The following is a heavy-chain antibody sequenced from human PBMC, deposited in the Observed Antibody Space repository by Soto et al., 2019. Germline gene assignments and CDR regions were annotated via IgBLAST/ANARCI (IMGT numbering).Heavy chain of an antibody. Sequence: GSLLLSCSGSGYNFGGFWMHWVRQAPGKGLVWVSRIDNGGTNTVYADAVKGRFTISRDNAKNTLYLQMNSLRAEDTAVYYCAKDRGSPDAFNIWGQGTMVTV. D-gene: IGHD3-10*01. CDR2: IDNGGTNT. CDR1: GYNFGGFW. V-gene: IGHV3-74*01. CDR3: AKDRGSPDAFNI. J-gene: IGHJ3*02.